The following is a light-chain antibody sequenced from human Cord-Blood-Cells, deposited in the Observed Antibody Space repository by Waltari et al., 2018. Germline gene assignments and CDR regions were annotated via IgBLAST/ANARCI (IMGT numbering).Light chain of an antibody. CDR2: EGS. J-gene: IGLJ2*01. CDR1: SSDAGRYNL. V-gene: IGLV2-23*01. Sequence: QSALTQPASVSGSPGQSITISCTGTSSDAGRYNLVYWYQQHPGKAPKRIIYEGSKRPSGFSDRFSGSKSGNTASLTIAGLQAEDEADYYCCSYAGSSTLVFGGGTKLTVL. CDR3: CSYAGSSTLV.